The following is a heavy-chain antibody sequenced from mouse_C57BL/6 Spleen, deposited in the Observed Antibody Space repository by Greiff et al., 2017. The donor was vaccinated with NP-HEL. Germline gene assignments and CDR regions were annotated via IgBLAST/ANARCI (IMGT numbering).Heavy chain of an antibody. V-gene: IGHV1-26*01. CDR2: INPNNGGT. CDR3: ARRGSSRDWYFDV. D-gene: IGHD1-1*01. J-gene: IGHJ1*03. Sequence: EVQLQQSGPELVKPGASVKISCKASGYTFTDYYMNWVKQSHGKSLEWIGDINPNNGGTSYNQKYKGKATLPVDKSSSTAYMELRSLTSEDSAVYYWARRGSSRDWYFDVWGTGTTVTDSS. CDR1: GYTFTDYY.